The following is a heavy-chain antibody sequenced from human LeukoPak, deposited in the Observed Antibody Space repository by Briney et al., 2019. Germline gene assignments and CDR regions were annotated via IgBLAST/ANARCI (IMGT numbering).Heavy chain of an antibody. D-gene: IGHD3-16*02. CDR1: GDSISSYY. J-gene: IGHJ4*02. V-gene: IGHV4-4*09. CDR2: IYTSGGT. CDR3: ARLTRLSASPDRYYLDY. Sequence: SETLSLTCTVSGDSISSYYWSWIRQPPGKGLEGIGYIYTSGGTNYIPSIKGRVTISIDKSKNQFSLKLSSVTAADSAVYYCARLTRLSASPDRYYLDYWGQGTLVTVSS.